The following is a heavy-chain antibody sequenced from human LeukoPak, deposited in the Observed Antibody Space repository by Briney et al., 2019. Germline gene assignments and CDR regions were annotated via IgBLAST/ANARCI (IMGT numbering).Heavy chain of an antibody. D-gene: IGHD7-27*01. J-gene: IGHJ4*02. V-gene: IGHV3-48*01. CDR3: ARGTGDRGFDY. CDR1: GFTFSSYF. Sequence: GGSLRLSCAASGFTFSSYFMSWVRQAPGKGLEWVSYITSGSTSIYYADSVKGRFTISRDNAKNSLYLQMNSLRAEDTAVYYCARGTGDRGFDYWGQGTLVTVSS. CDR2: ITSGSTSI.